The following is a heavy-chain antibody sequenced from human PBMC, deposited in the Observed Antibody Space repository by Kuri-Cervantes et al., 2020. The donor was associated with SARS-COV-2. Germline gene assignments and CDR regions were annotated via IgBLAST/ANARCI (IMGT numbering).Heavy chain of an antibody. Sequence: GESLKISCEVAGFLFSASAIHGVRQASGKVLEWVGLDRGKANNYATAYAASVKGRFTISRDDSKNMAYLEMNSLRAEETALYYCVKDVCSVGGIPDPCYWGQGTLVTVSS. J-gene: IGHJ4*02. V-gene: IGHV3-73*01. CDR2: DRGKANNYAT. CDR1: GFLFSASA. D-gene: IGHD1-14*01. CDR3: VKDVCSVGGIPDPCY.